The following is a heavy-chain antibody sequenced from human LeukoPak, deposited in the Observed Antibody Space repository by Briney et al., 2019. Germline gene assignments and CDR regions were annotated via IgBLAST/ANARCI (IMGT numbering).Heavy chain of an antibody. V-gene: IGHV4-34*01. D-gene: IGHD1-1*01. Sequence: PSETLSLTCAVYGGSFSTYYWSWIRQSPGKGLEWIAEINNRGDTNYNPSVKSRATISVDTSKNQFSLSLISLTAADTAVYYCARGPTISETGYFDYWGQGTLVTVSS. CDR1: GGSFSTYY. CDR2: INNRGDT. CDR3: ARGPTISETGYFDY. J-gene: IGHJ4*03.